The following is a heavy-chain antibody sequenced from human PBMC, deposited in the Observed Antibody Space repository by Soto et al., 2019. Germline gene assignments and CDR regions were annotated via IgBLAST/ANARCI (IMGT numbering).Heavy chain of an antibody. V-gene: IGHV4-34*01. CDR2: INHSGST. CDR1: GGSFSGYY. Sequence: QVQLQQWGAGLLKPSETLSLTCAVYGGSFSGYYWSWIRQPPGKGLEWIGEINHSGSTNYNPSLKSRVTISVDTSKNQFSLKLSSVTAADTAVYYCARGWKSYYGYWGQGTLVTVSS. D-gene: IGHD1-1*01. CDR3: ARGWKSYYGY. J-gene: IGHJ4*02.